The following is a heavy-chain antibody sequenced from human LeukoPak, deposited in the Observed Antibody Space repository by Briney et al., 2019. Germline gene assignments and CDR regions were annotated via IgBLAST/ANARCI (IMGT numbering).Heavy chain of an antibody. CDR2: IHPSGST. V-gene: IGHV4-34*01. Sequence: SETLSLTCAVDGESLSGHDCSWIRQTPGKGLEWIGEIHPSGSTTYTPSLESRVTISMDTPKYQFSLKLNSVTAADTAVYYCAKGSDSRKTGYWAQGTPVTVSS. CDR3: AKGSDSRKTGY. CDR1: GESLSGHD. J-gene: IGHJ4*02. D-gene: IGHD3-22*01.